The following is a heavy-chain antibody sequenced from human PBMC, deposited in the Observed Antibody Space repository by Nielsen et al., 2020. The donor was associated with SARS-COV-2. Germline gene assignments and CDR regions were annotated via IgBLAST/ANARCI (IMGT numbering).Heavy chain of an antibody. CDR3: AKAGDSSGYYYFYYYYYGMDV. D-gene: IGHD3-22*01. CDR1: GFTFSSYS. Sequence: GESLKISCAASGFTFSSYSMNWVRQAPGKGLEWVSSISSSSSYIYYADSVKGRFTISRDNAKNSLYLQMNSLRAEDTAVYYCAKAGDSSGYYYFYYYYYGMDVWGQGTTVTVSS. V-gene: IGHV3-21*01. J-gene: IGHJ6*02. CDR2: ISSSSSYI.